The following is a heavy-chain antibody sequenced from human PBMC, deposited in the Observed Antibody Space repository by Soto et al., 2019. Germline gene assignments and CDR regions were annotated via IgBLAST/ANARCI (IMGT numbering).Heavy chain of an antibody. D-gene: IGHD6-19*01. J-gene: IGHJ4*02. CDR3: AREAAVPGTVFDD. Sequence: GGSLRLSCAASGITFSSYWMHWVRQAPGQGLVWVSRINRDETSTNYADSVKGRFTISRDNAKNTLYLQMNSLRAEDTAVYYFAREAAVPGTVFDDWGQGFLVTVSS. CDR2: INRDETST. CDR1: GITFSSYW. V-gene: IGHV3-74*01.